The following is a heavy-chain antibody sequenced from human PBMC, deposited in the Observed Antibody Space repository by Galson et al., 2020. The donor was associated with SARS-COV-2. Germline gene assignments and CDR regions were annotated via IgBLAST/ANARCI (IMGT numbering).Heavy chain of an antibody. J-gene: IGHJ3*02. V-gene: IGHV2-26*01. Sequence: KMSGPTLVKPTETLTLTCTVSGFSLSNARMGVSWIRQPPGKALEWLAHIFSNDEKSYSTSLKSRLTISKDTSKSQVVLTMTNMDPVDTATYYCARIRVDKDDAFDIWGQGTMVTVSS. CDR3: ARIRVDKDDAFDI. CDR2: IFSNDEK. D-gene: IGHD2-15*01. CDR1: GFSLSNARMG.